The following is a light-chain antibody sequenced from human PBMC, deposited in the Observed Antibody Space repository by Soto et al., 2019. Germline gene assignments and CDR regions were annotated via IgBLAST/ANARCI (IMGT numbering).Light chain of an antibody. Sequence: DIQMTQSPSTLSASVGARVTMTCRASQSVSNWLAWYQQKPGKAPKLLIYDASTLEDGVSSRFSGSGSGTEFTLSISSLQPDDYATYYCQQYTTYWTFGQGTKVDIK. V-gene: IGKV1-5*01. CDR1: QSVSNW. CDR3: QQYTTYWT. CDR2: DAS. J-gene: IGKJ1*01.